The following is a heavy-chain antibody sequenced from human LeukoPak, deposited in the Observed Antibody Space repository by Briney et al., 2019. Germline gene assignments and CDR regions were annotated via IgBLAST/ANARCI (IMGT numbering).Heavy chain of an antibody. D-gene: IGHD5-18*01. Sequence: PSETLSLTCIISDDSISSSTYYWGWIRQPPGKGLEWIGTLYYSGKTYYNPSLKSRVTMSVDTSKNQFSLKLSSVTAADTAVYYCAREGDIAIDYMDVWGKGTTVTISS. CDR2: LYYSGKT. J-gene: IGHJ6*03. CDR1: DDSISSSTYY. CDR3: AREGDIAIDYMDV. V-gene: IGHV4-39*07.